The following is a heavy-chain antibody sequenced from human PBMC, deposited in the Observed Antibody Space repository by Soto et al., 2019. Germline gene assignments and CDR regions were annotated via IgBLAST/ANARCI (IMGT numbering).Heavy chain of an antibody. J-gene: IGHJ6*02. CDR1: GGSISSSSYY. CDR2: IYYSGST. V-gene: IGHV4-39*01. Sequence: PSETLSLTCTVSGGSISSSSYYWGWIRHPPGKGLEWIGSIYYSGSTYYNPSLKSRVTISVDTSKNQFSLKLSSVTAADTAVYYCARRRERLDYYYGMDVWGQGTTVTVSS. CDR3: ARRRERLDYYYGMDV. D-gene: IGHD1-1*01.